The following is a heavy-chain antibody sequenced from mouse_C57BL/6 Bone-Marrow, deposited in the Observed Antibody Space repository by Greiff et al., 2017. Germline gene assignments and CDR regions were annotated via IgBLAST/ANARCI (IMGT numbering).Heavy chain of an antibody. Sequence: VQLQQSGPELVKPGASVKISCKASGYTFTDYYINWVKQRPGPGLEWIGWIFPGSGSTYYNEKFKGKATLTVDKSSSTAYMLLSSLTSEDSAVYFCARDFYYYGSSLYYARDYWGQGTSGTVSS. CDR3: ARDFYYYGSSLYYARDY. CDR2: IFPGSGST. D-gene: IGHD1-1*01. CDR1: GYTFTDYY. V-gene: IGHV1-75*01. J-gene: IGHJ4*01.